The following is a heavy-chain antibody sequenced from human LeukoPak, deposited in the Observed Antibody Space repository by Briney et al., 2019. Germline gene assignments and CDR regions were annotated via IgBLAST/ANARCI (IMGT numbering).Heavy chain of an antibody. D-gene: IGHD2/OR15-2a*01. V-gene: IGHV4-39*07. CDR2: IYYSGST. CDR1: GGSISSSSYY. J-gene: IGHJ3*02. CDR3: ARDNINAFDI. Sequence: KPSETLSLTCTVSGGSISSSSYYWGWIRQPPGKGLEWIGSIYYSGSTYYNPSLKSRVTISVDTSKNQFSLKLSSVTAADTAIYYCARDNINAFDIWGQGTMVTVSS.